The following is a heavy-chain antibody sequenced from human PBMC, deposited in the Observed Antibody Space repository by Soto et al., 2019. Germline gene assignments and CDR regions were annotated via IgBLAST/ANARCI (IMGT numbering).Heavy chain of an antibody. CDR2: MSGDGRT. Sequence: GGSLRLSCVGSGFTFSDSVMAWVRQAPGKGLEWLSVMSGDGRTRYALSVTGRFTISRDNAQNSLFLQMNTLRPEDTAMYYCARVAYWGPGTQVTVSS. CDR1: GFTFSDSV. CDR3: ARVAY. V-gene: IGHV3-23*01. J-gene: IGHJ4*02.